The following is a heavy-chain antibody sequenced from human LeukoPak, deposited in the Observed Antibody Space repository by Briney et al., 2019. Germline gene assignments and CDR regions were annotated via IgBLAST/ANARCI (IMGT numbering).Heavy chain of an antibody. CDR3: AREGLGRAFDI. Sequence: ASVKVSCKASRGTFSSYAISRVRQAPGQGLEWMGGIIPIFGTANYAQKFQGRVTITADESTSTAYMELSSLRSEDTAVYYCAREGLGRAFDIWGQGTMVTVSS. V-gene: IGHV1-69*01. D-gene: IGHD3-16*01. CDR2: IIPIFGTA. J-gene: IGHJ3*02. CDR1: RGTFSSYA.